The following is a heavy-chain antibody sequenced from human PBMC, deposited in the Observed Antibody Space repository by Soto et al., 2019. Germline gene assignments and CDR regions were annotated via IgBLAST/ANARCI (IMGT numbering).Heavy chain of an antibody. CDR2: ISGSGAST. J-gene: IGHJ4*02. CDR1: GFTFSSSA. D-gene: IGHD3-22*01. CDR3: AKNRDGYYYSYFAY. Sequence: GGSLRLSCAASGFTFSSSAMSWVRQAPGKGLEWVSAISGSGASTYYADSVKGRFTISRDNSKNTLYLQMNSLRADDTAVYYCAKNRDGYYYSYFAYWGQGTLVTVS. V-gene: IGHV3-23*01.